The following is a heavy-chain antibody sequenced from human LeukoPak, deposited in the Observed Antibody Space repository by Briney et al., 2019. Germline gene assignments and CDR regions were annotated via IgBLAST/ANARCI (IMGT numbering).Heavy chain of an antibody. CDR1: GGSISSYY. D-gene: IGHD1-14*01. V-gene: IGHV4-59*08. CDR2: IYYSGST. J-gene: IGHJ6*02. Sequence: SETLSLSCTVAGGSISSYYWSWIRQPPGKGLEWMGYIYYSGSTNYNPSLKSRVTISVDTSKNQFSLKLSSVTAADTAVYYCATGPLTSSTYGMDVWGQGTTVTVSS. CDR3: ATGPLTSSTYGMDV.